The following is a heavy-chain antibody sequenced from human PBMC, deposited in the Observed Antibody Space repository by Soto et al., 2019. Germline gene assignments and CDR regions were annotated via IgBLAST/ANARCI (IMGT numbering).Heavy chain of an antibody. J-gene: IGHJ4*02. CDR2: IYHSGST. CDR3: ARQPLRYSSSWYDGEFEY. CDR1: GGSVSSRSYF. D-gene: IGHD6-13*01. V-gene: IGHV4-39*01. Sequence: LSLTCTVSGGSVSSRSYFWGWIRQPPGKGLEWIGSIYHSGSTYYNPSLKSRLTISVDTSKNQFSLKVNSVTAADTGVNYCARQPLRYSSSWYDGEFEYWGQGILVTVSS.